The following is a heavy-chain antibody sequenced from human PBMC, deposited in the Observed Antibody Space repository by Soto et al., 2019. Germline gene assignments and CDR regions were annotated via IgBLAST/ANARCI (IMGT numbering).Heavy chain of an antibody. D-gene: IGHD3-9*01. CDR3: ARDGPIYDILSACYFYGMDV. CDR2: INGGNGNS. CDR1: GYTFRNYA. Sequence: GASVKVSCKANGYTFRNYAMHWVRQAPGQGLEWMGWINGGNGNSKYSQKFQGRVTITRDTSASTAYMELSSLRSEDTAVYYCARDGPIYDILSACYFYGMDVWGQGTTVTVSS. J-gene: IGHJ6*02. V-gene: IGHV1-3*01.